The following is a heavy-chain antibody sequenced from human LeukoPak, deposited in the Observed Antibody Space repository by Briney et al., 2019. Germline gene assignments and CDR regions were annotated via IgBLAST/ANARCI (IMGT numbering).Heavy chain of an antibody. CDR2: IKSDGSAA. V-gene: IGHV3-74*03. Sequence: GGSLRLSCAASGFTFSTYWMHWVRQAPGKGLVWVSRIKSDGSAATYADFVKGRFTVSRDNAKDTLYLQMSSLRAEDTAMYFCARVGGRGSIGGDCWGQGTLVTVSS. CDR3: ARVGGRGSIGGDC. CDR1: GFTFSTYW. D-gene: IGHD3-10*01. J-gene: IGHJ4*02.